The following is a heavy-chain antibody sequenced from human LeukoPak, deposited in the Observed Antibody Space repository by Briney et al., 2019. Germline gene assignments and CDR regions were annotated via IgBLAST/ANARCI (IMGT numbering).Heavy chain of an antibody. V-gene: IGHV1-69*01. J-gene: IGHJ3*02. CDR3: ARGETIFGVVILRGDAFDI. D-gene: IGHD3-3*01. CDR2: LIPIDGAA. Sequence: GSSVKVSCKASRDTFTRCAFSWVRQAPGQGLEWMGGLIPIDGAANFAQKFQGRVTITADQSTSTTYMELSSLRSEDTAIYYCARGETIFGVVILRGDAFDIWGQGTMVTVSS. CDR1: RDTFTRCA.